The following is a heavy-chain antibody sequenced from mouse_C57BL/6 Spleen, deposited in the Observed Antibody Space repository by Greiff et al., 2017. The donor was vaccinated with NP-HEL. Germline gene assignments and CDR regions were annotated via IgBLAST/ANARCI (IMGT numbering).Heavy chain of an antibody. D-gene: IGHD2-5*01. Sequence: QVQLKESGAELVRPGASVTLSCKASGYTFTDYEMHWVKQTPVHGLEWIGAIDPETGGTAYNQKFKGKAILTADKSSSTAYMELRSLTSEDSAVYYCTREVYSNYFDYWGQGTTLTVSS. J-gene: IGHJ2*01. CDR1: GYTFTDYE. CDR3: TREVYSNYFDY. CDR2: IDPETGGT. V-gene: IGHV1-15*01.